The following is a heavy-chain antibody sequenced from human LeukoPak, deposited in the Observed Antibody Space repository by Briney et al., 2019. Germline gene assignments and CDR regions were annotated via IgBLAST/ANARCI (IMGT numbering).Heavy chain of an antibody. CDR1: GFTFSDHY. J-gene: IGHJ4*02. CDR2: SKNKANAYST. CDR3: SRIFYYGSTGYYPDH. V-gene: IGHV3-72*01. Sequence: GGSLRLSCAVSGFTFSDHYMDWVRQAPGKGLEWIGRSKNKANAYSTVYAASVKGRFTFSRDDRKNSLYLQMDSLKDEDAAVYYCSRIFYYGSTGYYPDHWGQGTLVTVSS. D-gene: IGHD3-9*01.